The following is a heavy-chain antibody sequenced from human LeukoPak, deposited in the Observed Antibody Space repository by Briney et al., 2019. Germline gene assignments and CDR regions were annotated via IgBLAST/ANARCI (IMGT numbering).Heavy chain of an antibody. CDR2: IYLGGST. CDR1: GGSISSGGYY. Sequence: PSQTLSLTCNVSGGSISSGGYYWSWIRQPPGKGLEWIGYIYLGGSTYYNPSLKSRVTISVDRSKNQFSLQLRSVTAADTAVYYCARDSGVDTAFHSWGQGTLVTVSS. CDR3: ARDSGVDTAFHS. V-gene: IGHV4-30-2*01. J-gene: IGHJ5*02. D-gene: IGHD5-18*01.